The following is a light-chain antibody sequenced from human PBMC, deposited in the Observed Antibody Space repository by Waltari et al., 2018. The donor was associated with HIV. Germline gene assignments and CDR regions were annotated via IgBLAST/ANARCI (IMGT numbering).Light chain of an antibody. Sequence: SYELTQPPSVSVSPGQTATITCSGYKLGNSYVCWYEQKPGQSPLLVIDDDTKRPSGIPERFSGSNSVNTATLTISGTQAVDEADYYCLAWDSSAVIFGGGTRLTVL. CDR3: LAWDSSAVI. V-gene: IGLV3-1*01. CDR2: DDT. CDR1: KLGNSY. J-gene: IGLJ2*01.